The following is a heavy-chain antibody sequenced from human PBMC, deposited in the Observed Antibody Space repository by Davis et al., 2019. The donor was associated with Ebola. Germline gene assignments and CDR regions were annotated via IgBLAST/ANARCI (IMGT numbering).Heavy chain of an antibody. J-gene: IGHJ4*02. Sequence: SETLSLTCTVSGGSITSSSYYWGWIRQPPGKVLEWIGSIYYSGSTYYNPSLKSRVTISVDTSKNQFSLKLSSVTAADTAVYYCARRKTYQPRQFDYWGQGTLVTVSS. CDR3: ARRKTYQPRQFDY. V-gene: IGHV4-39*01. D-gene: IGHD2-2*01. CDR1: GGSITSSSYY. CDR2: IYYSGST.